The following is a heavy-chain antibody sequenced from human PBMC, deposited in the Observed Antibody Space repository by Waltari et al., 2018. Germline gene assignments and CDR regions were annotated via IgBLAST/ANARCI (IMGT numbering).Heavy chain of an antibody. CDR2: IYESGSI. Sequence: QLQLQESGPGLVKPSETLSLTCTVSGGSIRSSTYYCGWIRQAPGKGLEWIGSIYESGSIYYNPSLNSRVSLSVDTSKNQFSLQLSSVTAADTAVYYCARHGRVVDVVVVVAATLIDYWGQGTLVTVSS. J-gene: IGHJ4*02. V-gene: IGHV4-39*01. D-gene: IGHD2-15*01. CDR1: GGSIRSSTYY. CDR3: ARHGRVVDVVVVVAATLIDY.